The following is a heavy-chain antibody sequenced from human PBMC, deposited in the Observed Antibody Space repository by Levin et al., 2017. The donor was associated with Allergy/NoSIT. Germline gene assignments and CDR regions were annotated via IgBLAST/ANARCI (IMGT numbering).Heavy chain of an antibody. CDR2: IYWDDDK. CDR3: AHVPWDPSGSYFDS. V-gene: IGHV2-5*02. CDR1: GFSLSATGVG. Sequence: SGPTLVKPTQTLTLTCTFSGFSLSATGVGVGWIRQPPGKALEWLALIYWDDDKRYSPPLKSRPTITKHTSKNQVVLTMTSMDHVDTATYFCAHVPWDPSGSYFDSWGQGTLVTVSS. J-gene: IGHJ4*02. D-gene: IGHD6-19*01.